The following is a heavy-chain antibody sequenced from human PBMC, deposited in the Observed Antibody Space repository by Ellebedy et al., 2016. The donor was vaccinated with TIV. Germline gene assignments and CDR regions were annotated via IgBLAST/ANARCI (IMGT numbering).Heavy chain of an antibody. CDR3: ARLVGDYYYDSSGFDY. V-gene: IGHV4-39*07. CDR1: GGSISSSRYY. D-gene: IGHD3-22*01. Sequence: MPSETLSLTCTVSGGSISSSRYYWGWIRQPPGKGLEWIGSIYYSGSTHYNPSLKSRVTISVDTSKNQFSLTLSSVTAADTAVYYCARLVGDYYYDSSGFDYWGQGTLVTVSS. J-gene: IGHJ4*02. CDR2: IYYSGST.